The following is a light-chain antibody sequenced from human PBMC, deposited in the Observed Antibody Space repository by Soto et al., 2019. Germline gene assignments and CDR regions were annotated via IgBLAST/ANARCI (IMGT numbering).Light chain of an antibody. CDR3: AAYTMSATMV. CDR1: TNDVGGHNL. Sequence: QSALTQPASVSGSPGQSITISCTGSTNDVGGHNLVSWYQHHPGKAPQLVIFDVSSRPPGVSHRFSGSKSGNTASLTISGVQAEDEDNYYCAAYTMSATMVFGGGTKLTVL. J-gene: IGLJ3*02. CDR2: DVS. V-gene: IGLV2-14*01.